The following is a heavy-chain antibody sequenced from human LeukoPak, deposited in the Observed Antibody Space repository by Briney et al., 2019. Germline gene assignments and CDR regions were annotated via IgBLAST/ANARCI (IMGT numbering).Heavy chain of an antibody. V-gene: IGHV3-30*18. D-gene: IGHD3-22*01. Sequence: PGRSLRLSCAASGFTFSKFGMHWVRQAPGKGLEWVAVVSYDGNNKHYADSVKGRLTVSRDSSKNTLYLQMNSLGAEDTAVYYCAKCRAAYYYDSREIDYWGQGTLVTVSS. CDR1: GFTFSKFG. CDR2: VSYDGNNK. J-gene: IGHJ4*02. CDR3: AKCRAAYYYDSREIDY.